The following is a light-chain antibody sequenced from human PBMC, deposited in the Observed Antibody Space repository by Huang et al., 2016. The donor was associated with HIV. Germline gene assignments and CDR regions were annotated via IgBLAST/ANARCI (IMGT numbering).Light chain of an antibody. CDR1: QDIGTY. J-gene: IGKJ1*01. Sequence: DIQMTQSPSSLSASVGDRVTLSCRASQDIGTYLAWYQHKPGKVPNLLIYATSTLQSGVPSRFSGSGSVTNFTLTIGSLRPEDVATYYCQKYNSVPRTFGQGTKVQIK. CDR2: ATS. V-gene: IGKV1-27*01. CDR3: QKYNSVPRT.